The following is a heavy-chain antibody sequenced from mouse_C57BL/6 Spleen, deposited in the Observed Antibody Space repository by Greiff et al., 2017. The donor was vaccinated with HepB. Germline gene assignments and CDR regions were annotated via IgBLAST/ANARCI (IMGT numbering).Heavy chain of an antibody. CDR1: GFSLTSYG. J-gene: IGHJ4*01. Sequence: VKLQESGPGLVAPSQSLSITCTVSGFSLTSYGVHWVRQPPGKGLEWLVVIWSDGSTTYNSALKSRLSISKDNSKSQVFLKTNSPQTDDTAMYYCARHAPHYYGSYYAMDDWGQGTSVTVSS. CDR3: ARHAPHYYGSYYAMDD. V-gene: IGHV2-6-1*01. CDR2: IWSDGST. D-gene: IGHD1-1*01.